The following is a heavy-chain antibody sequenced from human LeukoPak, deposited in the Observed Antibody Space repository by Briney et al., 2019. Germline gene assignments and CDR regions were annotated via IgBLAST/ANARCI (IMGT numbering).Heavy chain of an antibody. Sequence: GASVKVSCKASGGTFSSYAISWVRQAPGQGLEWMGRIIPILGIANYAQKFQGRVTITADKSTSRAYMELSSLRSEDTAVYYCARGRDYYGSGSYYYYYYGMDVWGQGTTVTVSS. D-gene: IGHD3-10*01. CDR2: IIPILGIA. J-gene: IGHJ6*02. CDR1: GGTFSSYA. V-gene: IGHV1-69*04. CDR3: ARGRDYYGSGSYYYYYYGMDV.